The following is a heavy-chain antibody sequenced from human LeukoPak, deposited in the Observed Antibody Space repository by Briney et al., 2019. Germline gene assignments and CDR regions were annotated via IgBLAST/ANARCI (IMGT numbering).Heavy chain of an antibody. CDR2: IYYSGST. Sequence: MASETLSLTCTVSGGSISSYYWSWIRQPPGKGLEWIGYIYYSGSTNYNPSLKSRVTISVDTSKNQFSLKLSSVTAADTAVYYCAAEGHPYSYGPHDAFDIWGQGTMVTVPS. CDR1: GGSISSYY. D-gene: IGHD5-18*01. CDR3: AAEGHPYSYGPHDAFDI. J-gene: IGHJ3*02. V-gene: IGHV4-59*08.